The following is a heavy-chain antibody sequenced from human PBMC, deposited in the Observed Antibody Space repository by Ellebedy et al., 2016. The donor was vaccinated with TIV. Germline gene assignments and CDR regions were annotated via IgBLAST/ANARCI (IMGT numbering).Heavy chain of an antibody. CDR3: ARDDELWSNYYYYGMDV. Sequence: ASVKVSXKASSYTFTSYGISWVRQHPGQGLEWMGWISAYNGNTNYAQKLQGRVTMTTDTSTSKAYMELRSLRSDDTAVYYCARDDELWSNYYYYGMDVWGQGTTVTVSS. V-gene: IGHV1-18*01. CDR1: SYTFTSYG. D-gene: IGHD5-18*01. J-gene: IGHJ6*02. CDR2: ISAYNGNT.